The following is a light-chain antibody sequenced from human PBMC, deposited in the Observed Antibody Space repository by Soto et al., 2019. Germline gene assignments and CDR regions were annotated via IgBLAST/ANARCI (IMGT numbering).Light chain of an antibody. CDR1: QSVSSY. V-gene: IGKV3-11*01. Sequence: EIVLTQSPATLSLSPGERATLSCRASQSVSSYLAWYQQKPGQAPKVLIYDASNRATGIPVRFSGSGSGTDFTLTISSLEPEDFAVYYCQQRSSWPFTFGPGTKVDIK. CDR2: DAS. J-gene: IGKJ3*01. CDR3: QQRSSWPFT.